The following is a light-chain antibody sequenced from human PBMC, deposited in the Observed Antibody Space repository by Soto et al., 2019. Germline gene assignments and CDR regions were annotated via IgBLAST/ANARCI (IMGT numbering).Light chain of an antibody. V-gene: IGKV3-11*01. CDR2: DAS. CDR1: QSVSSY. Sequence: EIVLTQSPATLSLSPWERATLSCRASQSVSSYLAWYQQKPGQAPRLLIYDASNRATGIPARFSGSGSGTDFTLTISSLPPEDFAVYYCQQHSNWLTFGGGTKVDIK. J-gene: IGKJ4*01. CDR3: QQHSNWLT.